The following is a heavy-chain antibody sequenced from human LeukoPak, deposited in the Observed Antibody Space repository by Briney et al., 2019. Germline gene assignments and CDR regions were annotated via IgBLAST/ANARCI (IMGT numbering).Heavy chain of an antibody. CDR2: INPHSGGT. CDR3: AKGYSPPGLDC. CDR1: GYTFTDYY. Sequence: ASVTVSFKASGYTFTDYYIHWVRQAPGQGLEWMGWINPHSGGTNSAQKFQGRVTMSRDTSISAAYMELSRLSSDDTAVYYCAKGYSPPGLDCWGQGTLVTVSS. J-gene: IGHJ4*02. D-gene: IGHD5-18*01. V-gene: IGHV1-2*02.